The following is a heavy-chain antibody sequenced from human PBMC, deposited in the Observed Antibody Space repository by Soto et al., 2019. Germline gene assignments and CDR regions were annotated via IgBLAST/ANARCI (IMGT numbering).Heavy chain of an antibody. V-gene: IGHV1-2*02. CDR3: ARSYYYYYGMDV. J-gene: IGHJ6*02. CDR1: GYTFTGYY. Sequence: ASVKVSCKASGYTFTGYYMHWVRQAPVQGLEWMGWINPNSGGTNYAQKFQGRVTMTRDTSISTAYMELSRLRSDDTAVYYCARSYYYYYGMDVWGQGTTVTVSS. CDR2: INPNSGGT.